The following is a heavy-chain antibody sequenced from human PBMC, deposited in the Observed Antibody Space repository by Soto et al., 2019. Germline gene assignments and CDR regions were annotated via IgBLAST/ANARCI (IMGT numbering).Heavy chain of an antibody. CDR2: ISAYNGNT. CDR1: GYTFTSYG. CDR3: ASLRRQHYGMDV. V-gene: IGHV1-18*01. Sequence: ASVKVSCKASGYTFTSYGISWVRQAPGQGLEWMGWISAYNGNTNYAQKLKGRVTMTTDTSTSTAYMELRSLRSDDTAVYYCASLRRQHYGMDVWGQGTTVTVSS. J-gene: IGHJ6*02. D-gene: IGHD6-13*01.